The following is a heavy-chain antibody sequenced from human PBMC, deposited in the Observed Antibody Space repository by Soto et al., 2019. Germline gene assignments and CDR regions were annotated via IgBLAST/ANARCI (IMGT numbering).Heavy chain of an antibody. Sequence: QVQLVQSGAEVKKPGSSVKVSCKVSGYTLPELSMHWVRQAPGKGLEWMGGFDPEDGETIYAQKFQGRVTMTEETSTDTAYMALSSLRSEDMAAYYCATAFTGLGFLGGPWGQGTLVTVSS. J-gene: IGHJ5*02. CDR1: GYTLPELS. V-gene: IGHV1-24*01. CDR3: ATAFTGLGFLGGP. D-gene: IGHD3-3*01. CDR2: FDPEDGET.